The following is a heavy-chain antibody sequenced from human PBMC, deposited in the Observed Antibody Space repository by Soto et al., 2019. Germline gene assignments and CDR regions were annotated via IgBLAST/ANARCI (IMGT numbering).Heavy chain of an antibody. CDR2: INPSGGST. J-gene: IGHJ4*02. V-gene: IGHV1-46*01. D-gene: IGHD4-17*01. CDR3: ARDRNYGGKRDGYYFDY. Sequence: QVQLVQSGAEVKKPGASVKVSCKASGYTFTSYYMHWVRQAPGQGLEWMGIINPSGGSTSYAQKFQGRVTMTRDTSTSTVYMELSSLRSEDTAVYYCARDRNYGGKRDGYYFDYWGQGTLVTVSS. CDR1: GYTFTSYY.